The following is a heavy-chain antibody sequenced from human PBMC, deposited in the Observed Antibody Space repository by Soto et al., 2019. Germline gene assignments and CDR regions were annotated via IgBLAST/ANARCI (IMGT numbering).Heavy chain of an antibody. CDR2: VYYSGT. V-gene: IGHV4-30-4*01. D-gene: IGHD2-15*01. J-gene: IGHJ5*02. CDR1: GDSITSGDYF. Sequence: SETLSLTCTVSGDSITSGDYFWSWIRQPPGMGLEWIGFVYYSGTYYNPSLKSRATTSVDTSKNQFSLKLSSVTAADTAVYYCARDLAYCATGSCYAKWGSWGQGTLVT. CDR3: ARDLAYCATGSCYAKWGS.